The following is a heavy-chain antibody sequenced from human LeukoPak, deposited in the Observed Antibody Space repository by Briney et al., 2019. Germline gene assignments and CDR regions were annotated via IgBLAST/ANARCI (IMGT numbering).Heavy chain of an antibody. CDR1: GFTFSSYA. CDR2: ISGSGGST. J-gene: IGHJ4*02. V-gene: IGHV3-23*01. CDR3: AKANDDFWSGYSNFDY. Sequence: GGSLRLSCAASGFTFSSYAMSWVRQAPGKGLEWVSAISGSGGSTYYADSVKGRFTISRDNSKNTLYLQMNSLRAEDTAVYYCAKANDDFWSGYSNFDYWGQGILVTVSS. D-gene: IGHD3-3*01.